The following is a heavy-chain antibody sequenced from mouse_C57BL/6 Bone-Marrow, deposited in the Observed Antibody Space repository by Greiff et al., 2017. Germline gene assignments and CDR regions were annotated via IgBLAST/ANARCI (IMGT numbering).Heavy chain of an antibody. V-gene: IGHV5-9-1*02. CDR2: ISSGGDYI. CDR1: GFTFSSYA. CDR3: TRGIFDY. Sequence: EVKLMESGEGLVKPGGSLKLSCAASGFTFSSYAMSWVRQTPEKRLEWVAYISSGGDYIYYADTVKGRFTISRDNARNTLYLQMSSLKAEDTAMYYCTRGIFDYWGQGTTLTVSS. J-gene: IGHJ2*01.